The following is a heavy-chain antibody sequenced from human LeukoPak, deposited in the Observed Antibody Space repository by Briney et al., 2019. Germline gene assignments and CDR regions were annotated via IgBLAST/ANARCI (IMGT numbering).Heavy chain of an antibody. CDR3: ARYGGSRDEGAFDI. Sequence: GGSLRLSCAASGFTFSSYWMHWVRQAPGKGLVWVSRINSDGSSTSYADSVKGRFTISRDNAKNTLYLQMNSLRAEDTAVYYCARYGGSRDEGAFDIWGQGTMVTVSS. V-gene: IGHV3-74*01. J-gene: IGHJ3*02. CDR1: GFTFSSYW. D-gene: IGHD4-23*01. CDR2: INSDGSST.